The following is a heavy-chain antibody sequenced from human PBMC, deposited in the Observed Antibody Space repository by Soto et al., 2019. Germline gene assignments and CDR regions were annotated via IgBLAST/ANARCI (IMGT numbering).Heavy chain of an antibody. CDR3: VRGGLSGGFSNYGS. Sequence: PGGSLRLSCAASGFSFNDYWMHWVRQAPGQGLLWVSRIHMDGRTTTYADSVKGRFTISRDNANNMMYLQMSSLRVEDTAVYYCVRGGLSGGFSNYGSWGQGALVTVSS. CDR2: IHMDGRTT. V-gene: IGHV3-74*01. CDR1: GFSFNDYW. D-gene: IGHD1-26*01. J-gene: IGHJ5*02.